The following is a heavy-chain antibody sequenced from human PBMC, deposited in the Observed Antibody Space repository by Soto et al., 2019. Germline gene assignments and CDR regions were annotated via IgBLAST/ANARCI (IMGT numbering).Heavy chain of an antibody. Sequence: QVHLVQSGAEVKKPGASVKVSCKASGYTFTTYGIDWVRQAPGQGLEWMGWISTHNDNANYAQKFQGRVTMTTDTSSSSAYMELRSLRSDDTAMYYCARDGWAGPHDYWGQGTLVTVSS. D-gene: IGHD6-19*01. CDR2: ISTHNDNA. V-gene: IGHV1-18*04. J-gene: IGHJ4*02. CDR1: GYTFTTYG. CDR3: ARDGWAGPHDY.